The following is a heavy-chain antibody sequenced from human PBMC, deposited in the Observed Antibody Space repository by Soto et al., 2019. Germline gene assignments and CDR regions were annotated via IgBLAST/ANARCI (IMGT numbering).Heavy chain of an antibody. CDR3: ARGVDTAMSSQNFNY. V-gene: IGHV4-59*01. J-gene: IGHJ4*02. CDR2: IYYSGST. Sequence: QVQLQESGPGLVKPSETLSLTCTVSGGSISSYYWSWIRQPPGKGLEWIGYIYYSGSTNYNPSLKSRVTISVDTSKNQCSLKLSSGTAADTAVYYCARGVDTAMSSQNFNYWGQGTLVTVSS. CDR1: GGSISSYY. D-gene: IGHD5-18*01.